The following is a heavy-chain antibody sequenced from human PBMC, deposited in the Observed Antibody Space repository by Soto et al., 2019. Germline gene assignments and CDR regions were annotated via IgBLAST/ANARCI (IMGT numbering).Heavy chain of an antibody. CDR2: IYSGGST. Sequence: GGSLRLSCAASGFTVSSNYMSWVRQAPGKGLEWVSVIYSGGSTYYADSVKGRFTISRDNSKNTLYLQMNSLRAEGTAVYYCARDGYYDFWSGYRVDGMDVWGQGTTVTVSS. CDR1: GFTVSSNY. D-gene: IGHD3-3*01. V-gene: IGHV3-53*01. J-gene: IGHJ6*02. CDR3: ARDGYYDFWSGYRVDGMDV.